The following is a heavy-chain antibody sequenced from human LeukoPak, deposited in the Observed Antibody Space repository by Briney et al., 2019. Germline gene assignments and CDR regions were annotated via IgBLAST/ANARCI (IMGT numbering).Heavy chain of an antibody. V-gene: IGHV3-21*01. Sequence: GVSLRLYCAASAFTFSSYSMNWVRQAPGKGLEWVSSIISSSRYISHADSVKGPFTISRDNAKNSLYLQMNSLRAEDTAVYYCARDQVVTASNFDYGGQGTLVTVSS. J-gene: IGHJ4*02. D-gene: IGHD2-21*02. CDR1: AFTFSSYS. CDR3: ARDQVVTASNFDY. CDR2: IISSSRYI.